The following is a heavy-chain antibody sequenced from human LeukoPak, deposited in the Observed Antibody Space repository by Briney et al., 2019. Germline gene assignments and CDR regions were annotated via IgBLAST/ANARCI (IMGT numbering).Heavy chain of an antibody. CDR3: ARGKVQLERLAPEFDY. J-gene: IGHJ4*02. CDR2: ISSSSSYI. CDR1: GFTFSSYS. D-gene: IGHD1-1*01. Sequence: GGSLRLSCAASGFTFSSYSMNWVRQAPGKGLEWVSSISSSSSYIYYADSVKGRFTISRDNAKNSLYLQMNSLRAEDTAVYYCARGKVQLERLAPEFDYWGQGTLVTVSS. V-gene: IGHV3-21*01.